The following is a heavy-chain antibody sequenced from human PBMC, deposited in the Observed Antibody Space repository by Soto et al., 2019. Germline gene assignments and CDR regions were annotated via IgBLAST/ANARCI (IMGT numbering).Heavy chain of an antibody. D-gene: IGHD2-15*01. Sequence: QVQLQESGPGLVQPSQTLSLTCTVSGGSISSGDYYWSWIRQPPGKDLEWMGYIYYSGTTYYNPSLKSRLTISVDTSKNQFSLSLTSVTAADTAVYYCSREPFCTGGSCYSRPMDVWGQGTTVTVSS. J-gene: IGHJ6*02. CDR1: GGSISSGDYY. CDR3: SREPFCTGGSCYSRPMDV. V-gene: IGHV4-30-4*01. CDR2: IYYSGTT.